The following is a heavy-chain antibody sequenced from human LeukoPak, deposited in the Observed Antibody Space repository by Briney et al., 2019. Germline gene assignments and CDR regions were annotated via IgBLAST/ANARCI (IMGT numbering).Heavy chain of an antibody. J-gene: IGHJ4*02. CDR1: GGSISSYY. CDR2: IYTSGST. D-gene: IGHD4/OR15-4a*01. Sequence: SETLSLTCTVSGGSISSYYRSWIRQPAAKGLEWIGRIYTSGSTNYNPSPKSRVTMSVDTSKNQFSLKLSSVTAADTAVYYCARDAKASNHADYWGQGTLVTVSS. CDR3: ARDAKASNHADY. V-gene: IGHV4-4*07.